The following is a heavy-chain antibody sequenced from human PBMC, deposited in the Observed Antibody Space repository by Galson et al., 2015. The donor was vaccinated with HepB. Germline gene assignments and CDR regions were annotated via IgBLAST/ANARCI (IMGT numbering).Heavy chain of an antibody. Sequence: SLRLSCAASGLSFSTSWMSWVRQPPGKGLEWVANIKQDGTEKYNVDSLKGRFTVSRDNSKNSLYLQMNSLRVEDTAVYYCASVAVAGLGAYSWFDSWGQGTLVTVSS. CDR1: GLSFSTSW. D-gene: IGHD6-19*01. CDR3: ASVAVAGLGAYSWFDS. CDR2: IKQDGTEK. J-gene: IGHJ5*01. V-gene: IGHV3-7*03.